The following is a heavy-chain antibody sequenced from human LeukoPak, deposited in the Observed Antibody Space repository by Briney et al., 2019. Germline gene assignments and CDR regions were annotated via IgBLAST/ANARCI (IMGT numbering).Heavy chain of an antibody. V-gene: IGHV1-18*01. CDR1: GYTFTSYG. J-gene: IGHJ5*02. CDR3: ARVTTVTDSFDP. Sequence: ASVKVSCKASGYTFTSYGISWVQQAPGQGLEWMGWISAYNGNTNYAQKLQGRVTMTTDTSTSTAYMELRSLRSDDTAVYYCARVTTVTDSFDPWGQGTLVTVSS. D-gene: IGHD4-11*01. CDR2: ISAYNGNT.